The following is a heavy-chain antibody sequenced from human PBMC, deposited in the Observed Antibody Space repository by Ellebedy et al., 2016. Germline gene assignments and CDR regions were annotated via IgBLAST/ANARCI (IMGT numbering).Heavy chain of an antibody. D-gene: IGHD3-22*01. V-gene: IGHV3-30-3*01. Sequence: GGSLRLSCAASGFTFSPYSMHWVRQAPGKGLEWVAVLSYDESNKFYANSVKGRFTISRDNSKNMLYLQLNSLRPDDTAVYYCARDRLDHSDSSDFYGDAFDIWGQGTLVTVSS. CDR1: GFTFSPYS. CDR3: ARDRLDHSDSSDFYGDAFDI. J-gene: IGHJ3*02. CDR2: LSYDESNK.